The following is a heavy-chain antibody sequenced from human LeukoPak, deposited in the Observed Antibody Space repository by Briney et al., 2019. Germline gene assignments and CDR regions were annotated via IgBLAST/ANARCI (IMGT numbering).Heavy chain of an antibody. CDR1: GGTFSSYA. V-gene: IGHV1-69*05. CDR2: IIPIFGTA. CDR3: ARTPINDYGDYLADY. Sequence: SVKVSCKASGGTFSSYAISWVRQAPGQGLEWMRRIIPIFGTANYAQKFQGRVTITTDESTSTAYMELSSLRSEDTAVYYCARTPINDYGDYLADYWGQGTLVTVSS. D-gene: IGHD4-17*01. J-gene: IGHJ4*02.